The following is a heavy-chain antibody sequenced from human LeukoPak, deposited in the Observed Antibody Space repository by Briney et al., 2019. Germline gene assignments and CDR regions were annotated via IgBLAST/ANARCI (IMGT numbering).Heavy chain of an antibody. J-gene: IGHJ4*02. CDR1: GGSINNYY. D-gene: IGHD3-10*02. Sequence: PSETLSLTCTVSGGSINNYYWTWIRQPPGKGLEWIGYIYTSGDTNYNPSLKSRVTISADTSKNQFPLKLSSVTAADAAVYYCAIYVRHCRDGSCFTFDYWGQGSLVTVSS. CDR2: IYTSGDT. V-gene: IGHV4-4*09. CDR3: AIYVRHCRDGSCFTFDY.